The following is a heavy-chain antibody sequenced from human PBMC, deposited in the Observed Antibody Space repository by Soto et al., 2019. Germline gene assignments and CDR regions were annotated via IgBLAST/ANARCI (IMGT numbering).Heavy chain of an antibody. CDR1: EFTFSNYY. Sequence: QVQLVESGGGLVKPGGSLRLSCAASEFTFSNYYMSWIRQAPGKGLEWVSYISSSSSYTNYADSVKGRFTISRDNAKNSLYLQMNSLRAEDTSVYYCAREGLDEMGASGYWGQGTLVTVSS. CDR3: AREGLDEMGASGY. CDR2: ISSSSSYT. V-gene: IGHV3-11*06. J-gene: IGHJ4*02. D-gene: IGHD1-26*01.